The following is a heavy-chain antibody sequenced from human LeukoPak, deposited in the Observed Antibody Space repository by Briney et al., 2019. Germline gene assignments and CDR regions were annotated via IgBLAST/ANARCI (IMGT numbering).Heavy chain of an antibody. V-gene: IGHV3-30*04. CDR2: ISYDGSNK. D-gene: IGHD3-22*01. J-gene: IGHJ4*02. Sequence: GGSLRLSCAASGFTFRSYAIHWVRQAPGKGLEWVAVISYDGSNKNYADSVKGRFTISRDNSKDTLYLQMSSLRAEDTAVYFCATLGFNDTHYFDYWGQGTLVTVST. CDR1: GFTFRSYA. CDR3: ATLGFNDTHYFDY.